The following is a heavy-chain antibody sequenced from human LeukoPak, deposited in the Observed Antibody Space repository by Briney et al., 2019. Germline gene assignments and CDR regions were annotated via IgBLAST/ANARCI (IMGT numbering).Heavy chain of an antibody. J-gene: IGHJ4*02. V-gene: IGHV3-9*01. CDR2: ISWNSGSI. CDR3: AKGYNWNYEYYFDY. CDR1: GFTFDDYA. Sequence: PGGSLRLSCAASGFTFDDYAMHWVRQAPGKGLEWVSGISWNSGSIGYADSVKSRFTISRDNAKNSLYLQMNSLRAEDTALYYCAKGYNWNYEYYFDYWGQGTLVTVSS. D-gene: IGHD1-7*01.